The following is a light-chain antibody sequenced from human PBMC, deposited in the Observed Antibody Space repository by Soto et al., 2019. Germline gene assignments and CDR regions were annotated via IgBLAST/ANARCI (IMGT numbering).Light chain of an antibody. CDR1: QSISDS. CDR3: QQYNGYWT. J-gene: IGKJ1*01. Sequence: GDRVTIPCRASQSISDSLAWYQQKPGKAPKLLIYEASNLKSGYPSRFSGSGSGTEYTLTISSLQPDDFASYYCQQYNGYWTFGQGTKVEIK. CDR2: EAS. V-gene: IGKV1-5*03.